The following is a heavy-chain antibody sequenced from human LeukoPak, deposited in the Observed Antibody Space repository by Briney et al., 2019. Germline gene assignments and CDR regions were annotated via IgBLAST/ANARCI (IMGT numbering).Heavy chain of an antibody. V-gene: IGHV3-30*18. J-gene: IGHJ4*02. CDR2: ISYDGRNK. CDR3: AKDSSGYDSPYY. D-gene: IGHD5-12*01. Sequence: GRYLRLSCAASGFTFSSYGMHWVRQAPGKGLEWVAVISYDGRNKYYADSVKGRFTISRDNSKNTLYLQMNSLRAEDTAVYYCAKDSSGYDSPYYWGQGTLVTVSS. CDR1: GFTFSSYG.